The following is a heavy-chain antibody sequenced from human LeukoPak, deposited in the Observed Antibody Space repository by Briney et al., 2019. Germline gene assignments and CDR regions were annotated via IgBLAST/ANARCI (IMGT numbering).Heavy chain of an antibody. CDR1: GYTFTSYY. Sequence: ASVKVSCKASGYTFTSYYLHWVRQAPGQGLEWMGVINPSGGSTTYAQKFQGRVTMTRDTSTTTVYMELSSLRSEDTAVYYCARDGTYSDYEYYFDYWGQGTLVTVSS. CDR2: INPSGGST. CDR3: ARDGTYSDYEYYFDY. J-gene: IGHJ4*02. V-gene: IGHV1-46*01. D-gene: IGHD5-12*01.